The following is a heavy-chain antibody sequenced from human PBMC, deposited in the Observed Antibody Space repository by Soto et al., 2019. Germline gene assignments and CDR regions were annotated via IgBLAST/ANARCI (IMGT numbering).Heavy chain of an antibody. CDR3: ARDEQQLPTPGRWYYYGMDV. CDR2: IIPIFGTA. J-gene: IGHJ6*02. V-gene: IGHV1-69*13. Sequence: SVKVSCKASGGTFSSYAISWVRQAPGQGLEWMGGIIPIFGTANYAQKFQGRVTITADESTSTAYMELSSLRSEDTAVYYCARDEQQLPTPGRWYYYGMDVWGQGTTVTVSS. D-gene: IGHD6-13*01. CDR1: GGTFSSYA.